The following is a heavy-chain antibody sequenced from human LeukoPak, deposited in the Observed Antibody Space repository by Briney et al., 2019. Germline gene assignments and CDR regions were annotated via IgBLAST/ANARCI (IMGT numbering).Heavy chain of an antibody. CDR3: ARNRIAAGGFDP. D-gene: IGHD6-13*01. CDR2: INAGNGNT. CDR1: GYTFTSYA. J-gene: IGHJ5*02. V-gene: IGHV1-3*01. Sequence: ASVKVSCKASGYTFTSYAMHWVRQAPGQRLEWMGWINAGNGNTKYSQKFQGRVTITGDTSASTAYMELSSLRSEDTAVYYCARNRIAAGGFDPWSQGTLVTVSS.